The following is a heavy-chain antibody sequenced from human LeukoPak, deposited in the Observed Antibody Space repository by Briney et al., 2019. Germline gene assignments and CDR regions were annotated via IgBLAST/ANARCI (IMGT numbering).Heavy chain of an antibody. CDR3: ARGRDSYGIDY. V-gene: IGHV1-46*01. CDR1: GYTFTSYY. D-gene: IGHD5-18*01. J-gene: IGHJ4*02. CDR2: INPSGGSR. Sequence: ASVKVSCKASGYTFTSYYIHWVRQAPVQGLEWMGIINPSGGSRSYAQKFQGRVTMTRDTSTSTVYMELSSLRSEDTAVYYCARGRDSYGIDYWGQGTLVTVSS.